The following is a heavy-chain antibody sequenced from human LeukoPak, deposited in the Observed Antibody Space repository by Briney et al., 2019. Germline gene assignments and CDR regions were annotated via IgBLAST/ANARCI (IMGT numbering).Heavy chain of an antibody. CDR3: TTSGAVPNTYFDY. D-gene: IGHD6-19*01. V-gene: IGHV3-15*01. Sequence: SWVRQAPGKGLEWVGRIKSKTDSGTIEYAVPVKGRFTISRDDSKNTMYLQMNSLKTEDTAVYYCTTSGAVPNTYFDYWGQGTLVTVSS. J-gene: IGHJ4*02. CDR2: IKSKTDSGTI.